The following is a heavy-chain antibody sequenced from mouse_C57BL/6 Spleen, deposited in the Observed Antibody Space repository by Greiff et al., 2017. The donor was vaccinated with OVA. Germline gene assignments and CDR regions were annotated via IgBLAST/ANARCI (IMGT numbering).Heavy chain of an antibody. CDR2: IWRGGST. V-gene: IGHV2-5*01. J-gene: IGHJ4*01. CDR3: AKRDTTVVAPYAMDY. CDR1: GFSLTSYG. D-gene: IGHD1-1*01. Sequence: VKLVESGPGLVQPSQSLSITCTVSGFSLTSYGVHWVRQSPGKGLEWLGVIWRGGSTDYNAAFMSRLSITKDNSKSQVFFKMNSLQADDTAIYYCAKRDTTVVAPYAMDYWGQGTSVTVSS.